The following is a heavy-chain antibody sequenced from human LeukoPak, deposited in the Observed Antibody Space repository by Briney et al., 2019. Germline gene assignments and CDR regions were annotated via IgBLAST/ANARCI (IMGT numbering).Heavy chain of an antibody. V-gene: IGHV3-33*01. Sequence: GGSLRLSCEASGFTFSSHGMYWVRQPPGKGLEWVGVIWNDGSDQYYGDSVRGRFTVSRDNLKSTLYLQMDSLRAEDTAVYYCARGCGGSPGCYIIDKWGQGTLVTVSS. CDR1: GFTFSSHG. D-gene: IGHD2-21*01. J-gene: IGHJ4*02. CDR2: IWNDGSDQ. CDR3: ARGCGGSPGCYIIDK.